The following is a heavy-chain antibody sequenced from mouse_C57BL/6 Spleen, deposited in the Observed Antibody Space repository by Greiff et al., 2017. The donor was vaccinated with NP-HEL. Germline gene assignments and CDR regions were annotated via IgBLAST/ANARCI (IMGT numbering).Heavy chain of an antibody. Sequence: EVKLMESGGGLVKPGGSLKLSCAASGFTFSDYGMHWVRQAPEKGLEWVAYISSGSSTIYYADTVKGRFTISRDNAKNTLFLQMTSLRSEDTAMYYCARGDYEYYFDDWGQGTTLTVSS. J-gene: IGHJ2*01. CDR1: GFTFSDYG. D-gene: IGHD2-4*01. CDR3: ARGDYEYYFDD. CDR2: ISSGSSTI. V-gene: IGHV5-17*01.